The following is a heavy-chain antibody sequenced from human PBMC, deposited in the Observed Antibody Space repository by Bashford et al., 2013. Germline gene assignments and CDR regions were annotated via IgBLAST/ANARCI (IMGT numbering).Heavy chain of an antibody. CDR2: IYYSGST. D-gene: IGHD4-17*01. J-gene: IGHJ4*02. Sequence: SETLSLTCTVSGGSISSYYWSWIRQPPGKGLEWIGYIYYSGSTNYNPSLKSRVTISVDTSKNQFSLKLSSVTAADTAVYYCARGDYGDYGGYWGQGTLVTVSS. CDR1: GGSISSYY. V-gene: IGHV4-59*01. CDR3: ARGDYGDYGGY.